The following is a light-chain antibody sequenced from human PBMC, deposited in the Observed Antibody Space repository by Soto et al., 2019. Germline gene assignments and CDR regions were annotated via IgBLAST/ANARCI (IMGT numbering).Light chain of an antibody. V-gene: IGLV2-8*01. CDR2: DVI. CDR3: SSFGGSDNVV. Sequence: QSVLTQPPSASGSLGQSVTISCTGTSSDVGGYNSVSWYQQRPGKAPKLLIYDVIKRPSGVPVRFSGSKSGNTASLTVSGLQAEDEADYYCSSFGGSDNVVFGGGTKLTVL. J-gene: IGLJ2*01. CDR1: SSDVGGYNS.